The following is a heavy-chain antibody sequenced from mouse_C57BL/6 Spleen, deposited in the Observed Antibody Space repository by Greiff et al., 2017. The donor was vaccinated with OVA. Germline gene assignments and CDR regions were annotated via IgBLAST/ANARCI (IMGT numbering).Heavy chain of an antibody. CDR3: ASLYDYGFAY. D-gene: IGHD2-4*01. Sequence: EVQRVESGPGMVKPSQSLSLTCTVTGYSITSGYDWHWIRHFPGNKLEWMGYISYSGSTNYNPSLKSRISITHDTSKNHFFLKLNSVTTEDTATYYCASLYDYGFAYWGQGTLVTVSA. CDR1: GYSITSGYD. J-gene: IGHJ3*01. V-gene: IGHV3-1*01. CDR2: ISYSGST.